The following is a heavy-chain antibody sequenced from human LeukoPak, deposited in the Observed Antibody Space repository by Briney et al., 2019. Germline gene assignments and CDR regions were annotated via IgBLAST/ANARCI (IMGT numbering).Heavy chain of an antibody. Sequence: SETLSLTCTVSGGSISSYYWSWIRQPAGKGLEWIGRIYTSGSTNYNPSLKSRVTISVDTSKNQFSLKLSSVTAADTAVYYCARGAAVAGSYYFDYWGQGTLVTVSS. J-gene: IGHJ4*02. CDR3: ARGAAVAGSYYFDY. CDR2: IYTSGST. V-gene: IGHV4-4*07. D-gene: IGHD6-19*01. CDR1: GGSISSYY.